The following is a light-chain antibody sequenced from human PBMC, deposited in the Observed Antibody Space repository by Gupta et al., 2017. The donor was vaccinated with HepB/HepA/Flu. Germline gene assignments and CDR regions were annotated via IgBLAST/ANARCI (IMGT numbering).Light chain of an antibody. Sequence: QSALTQPSSVSWSPGQSITISCTGTSSDVGLYDFVSWYQQHPGKAPKLMIYEVYNRPSGISDRFSGSKSGNTASLTISGLQAEDEADYYCNSYTSSSTWVFGGGTKLTVL. CDR3: NSYTSSSTWV. J-gene: IGLJ3*02. CDR2: EVY. V-gene: IGLV2-14*01. CDR1: SSDVGLYDF.